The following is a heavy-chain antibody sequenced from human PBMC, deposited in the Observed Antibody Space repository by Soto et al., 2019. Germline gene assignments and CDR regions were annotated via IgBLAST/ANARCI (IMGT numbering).Heavy chain of an antibody. V-gene: IGHV1-8*01. Sequence: QVQLVQSGAEVRKPGASVKVSCKASGYTFTSYDINWVRQATGQGLEWMGWMNPNSGNTGYAQKFQGRVTMTWNTSMGISDMELSSLRSEDTSVYYCAREAIPPAGQVAYYYCGMDVWGQWTTVTVSS. CDR1: GYTFTSYD. CDR3: AREAIPPAGQVAYYYCGMDV. D-gene: IGHD6-13*01. J-gene: IGHJ6*02. CDR2: MNPNSGNT.